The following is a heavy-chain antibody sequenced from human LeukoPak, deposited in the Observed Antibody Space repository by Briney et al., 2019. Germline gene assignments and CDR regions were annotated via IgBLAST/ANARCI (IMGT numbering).Heavy chain of an antibody. Sequence: GGSLRLSCAASGFTSSNAWMSWVRQAPGKGLEWVGRIKSKTDGGTTDYAAPVKGRFTISRDDSKNTLYLQMNSLKTEDTAVYYCTTAISGYDHDHWGQGTLVTVSS. CDR3: TTAISGYDHDH. CDR1: GFTSSNAW. CDR2: IKSKTDGGTT. V-gene: IGHV3-15*01. J-gene: IGHJ4*02. D-gene: IGHD5-12*01.